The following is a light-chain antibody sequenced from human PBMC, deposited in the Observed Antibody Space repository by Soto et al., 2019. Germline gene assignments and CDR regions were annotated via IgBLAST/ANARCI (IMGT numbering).Light chain of an antibody. CDR2: GNS. CDR3: QSYDSSLSGWM. Sequence: QSVLTQPPSVSGARGQRVTISCTGSSSNIGAGYDVHWYQQFPGTAPKLLIYGNSNRPSGVPDRFSGSKSGTSASLAITGLLAEDEVDYYCQSYDSSLSGWMFGGGTKLTVL. V-gene: IGLV1-40*01. J-gene: IGLJ3*02. CDR1: SSNIGAGYD.